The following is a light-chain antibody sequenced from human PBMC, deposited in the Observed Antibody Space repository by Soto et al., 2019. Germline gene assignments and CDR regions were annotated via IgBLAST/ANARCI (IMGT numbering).Light chain of an antibody. CDR2: DVS. V-gene: IGLV2-14*01. Sequence: QSALTQPASVSGSPGQSITITCTGTTSDVGDYTFFSWYQQHPGKAPKLMIFDVSNRPSGLSSRFSGSKSGNTASLTISGLQAEDEAHYYCSSYTPSSPLVFGGGTKLTVL. CDR3: SSYTPSSPLV. CDR1: TSDVGDYTF. J-gene: IGLJ2*01.